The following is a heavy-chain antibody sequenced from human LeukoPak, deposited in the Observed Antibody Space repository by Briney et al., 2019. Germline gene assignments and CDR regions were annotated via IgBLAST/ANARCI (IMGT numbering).Heavy chain of an antibody. D-gene: IGHD4-23*01. V-gene: IGHV3-33*08. CDR1: GFTFSSYG. J-gene: IGHJ4*02. CDR3: ARDGGTTVVTPPPYYFDY. Sequence: GRSLRLSCAASGFTFSSYGMHWVRQAPGKGLEWVAVIWYDGSNKYYADSVKGRFTISRDNSKNTLYLQMNSLRAEDTAVYYCARDGGTTVVTPPPYYFDYWGQGTLVTVSS. CDR2: IWYDGSNK.